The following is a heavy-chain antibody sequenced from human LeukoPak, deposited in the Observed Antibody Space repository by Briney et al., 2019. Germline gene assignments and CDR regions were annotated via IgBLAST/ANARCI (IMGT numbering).Heavy chain of an antibody. CDR3: AREDYYDSSGYYTRALGY. D-gene: IGHD3-22*01. Sequence: PGGSLRLSCAASGFTVSSNYMSWVRQAPGKGLEWVSVIYSGGSTYYADSVKGRFTISRDNSKNTLYLQMNSLRAEDTAVYYCAREDYYDSSGYYTRALGYWGQGTLVTVSS. V-gene: IGHV3-53*01. CDR1: GFTVSSNY. J-gene: IGHJ4*02. CDR2: IYSGGST.